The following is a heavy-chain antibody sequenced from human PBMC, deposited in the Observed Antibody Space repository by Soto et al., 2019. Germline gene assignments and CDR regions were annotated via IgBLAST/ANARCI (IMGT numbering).Heavy chain of an antibody. CDR1: GYSFTSYW. Sequence: GESLKISCKGSGYSFTSYWIGWVRQMPGKGLEWMGIIYPGDSDTRYSPSFQGQVTISADKSISTAYLQWSSLKASDTAMYYCARHNRDCSSTSSYIHYYYYMDVWGKGTXVTVSS. D-gene: IGHD2-2*02. J-gene: IGHJ6*03. CDR3: ARHNRDCSSTSSYIHYYYYMDV. CDR2: IYPGDSDT. V-gene: IGHV5-51*01.